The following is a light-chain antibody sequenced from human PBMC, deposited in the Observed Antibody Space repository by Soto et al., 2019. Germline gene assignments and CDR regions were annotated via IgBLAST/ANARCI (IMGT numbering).Light chain of an antibody. V-gene: IGKV2-28*01. CDR1: QSLLHSNGYNY. CDR2: LGS. J-gene: IGKJ1*01. Sequence: DIVVTQSPLTLPVTPGETASISCRSSQSLLHSNGYNYLDWYLQKPGQSPQLLIYLGSNRASGVPDRFSGSGSGTDFTLKISRVEAEDVGVYYCVQALQSPPWTFGQGTRWKSN. CDR3: VQALQSPPWT.